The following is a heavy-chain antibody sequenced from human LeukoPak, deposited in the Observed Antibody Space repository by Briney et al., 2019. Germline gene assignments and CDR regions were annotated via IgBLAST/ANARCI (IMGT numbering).Heavy chain of an antibody. Sequence: SETLSLTCIVSGGSISSTSSNNYHWGWIRQPPGKGLEWIGSIYYSGSTYYNPSLKSRVTISVDTSKNQFSLKLSSVTAADTALYYCAREMGVVTAHGIDVWGQGTTVTVSS. CDR3: AREMGVVTAHGIDV. J-gene: IGHJ6*02. D-gene: IGHD4-23*01. V-gene: IGHV4-39*02. CDR2: IYYSGST. CDR1: GGSISSTSSNNYH.